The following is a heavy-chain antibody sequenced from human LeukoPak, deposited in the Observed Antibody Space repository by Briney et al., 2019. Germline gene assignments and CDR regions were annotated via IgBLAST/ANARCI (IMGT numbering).Heavy chain of an antibody. CDR1: GYTFTSNY. CDR3: ARDQEGFDY. Sequence: ASVKVSCKASGYTFTSNYIHWVRQAPGQGLEWMGMIYPRDGSTSYAQKFQGRVTVTRDTSTSTVHMELSGLRPEDTAVYYCARDQEGFDYWGQGTLVTVSS. V-gene: IGHV1-46*01. J-gene: IGHJ4*02. CDR2: IYPRDGST.